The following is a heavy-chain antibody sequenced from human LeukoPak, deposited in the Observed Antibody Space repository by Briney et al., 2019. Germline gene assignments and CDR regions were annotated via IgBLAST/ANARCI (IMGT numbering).Heavy chain of an antibody. J-gene: IGHJ4*02. CDR1: GFTFRSYA. Sequence: GGSLRLSCAASGFTFRSYAMHWVRQAPGKGLERVALMSYDGSDEYYADSVKGRFTISRDNSKNTLYLQMNSLRAEDTAAYYCARVPAAAYSFFDYWGQGTLVTVSS. D-gene: IGHD6-13*01. V-gene: IGHV3-30*04. CDR3: ARVPAAAYSFFDY. CDR2: MSYDGSDE.